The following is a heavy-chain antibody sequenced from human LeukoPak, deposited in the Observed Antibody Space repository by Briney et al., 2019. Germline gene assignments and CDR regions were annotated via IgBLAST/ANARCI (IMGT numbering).Heavy chain of an antibody. CDR3: ARDNPPDY. J-gene: IGHJ4*02. CDR2: IKQDGSEK. Sequence: PGWSLRLSCVASGFTFSSSWMSWVRQAPGKGLEWVANIKQDGSEKSYVESVRGRFTISRDNAKNSLYLQLNSLRAEDTALYYCARDNPPDYWGQGTLVTVPS. V-gene: IGHV3-7*03. CDR1: GFTFSSSW.